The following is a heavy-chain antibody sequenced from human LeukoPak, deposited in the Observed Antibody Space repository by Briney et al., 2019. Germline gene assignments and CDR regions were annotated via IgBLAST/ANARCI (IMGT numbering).Heavy chain of an antibody. CDR1: SHIFSDAW. J-gene: IGHJ4*02. Sequence: GGSLRLSCAASSHIFSDAWMNWVRQAPGKGLEWVGRSETKAHGGTTNYAAPVKGRFTISRDDSKNTLYLQMNSLKTEDTAVYYCTTDPFYDSAGFAFWGQGTLVTVS. CDR3: TTDPFYDSAGFAF. V-gene: IGHV3-15*07. CDR2: SETKAHGGTT. D-gene: IGHD5/OR15-5a*01.